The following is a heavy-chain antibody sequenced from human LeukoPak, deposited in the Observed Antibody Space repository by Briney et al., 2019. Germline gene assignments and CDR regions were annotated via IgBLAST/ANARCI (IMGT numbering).Heavy chain of an antibody. CDR2: IIPIFGTA. V-gene: IGHV1-69*05. CDR3: ARADYDGVLNYYYYMDV. CDR1: GGTFSSYA. J-gene: IGHJ6*03. Sequence: SVKVSCKASGGTFSSYAISWVRQAPGQGREWMGGIIPIFGTANYAQKFQGRVTITTDESTSTAYMELSSLRSEDTAVYYCARADYDGVLNYYYYMDVWGKGTTVTVSS. D-gene: IGHD4-23*01.